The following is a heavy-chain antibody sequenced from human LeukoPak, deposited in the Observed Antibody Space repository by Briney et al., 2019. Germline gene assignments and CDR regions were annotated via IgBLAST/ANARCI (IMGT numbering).Heavy chain of an antibody. J-gene: IGHJ4*02. D-gene: IGHD1-26*01. CDR2: ISANSGSTI. CDR1: GFTFSDYY. V-gene: IGHV3-11*04. CDR3: AKDLVGALDY. Sequence: PGGSLRLSCAASGFTFSDYYMGWIRQAPGKGLEWVSYISANSGSTIYYADSVKGRFTISRDNAKNSLYLQMNSLRAEDTAVYYCAKDLVGALDYWGQGTLVTVSS.